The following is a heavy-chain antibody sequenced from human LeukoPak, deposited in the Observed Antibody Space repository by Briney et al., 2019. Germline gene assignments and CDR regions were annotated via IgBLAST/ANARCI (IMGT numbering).Heavy chain of an antibody. D-gene: IGHD5-24*01. CDR1: GFTFSSYA. Sequence: GGSLRLSCAASGFTFSSYAMHWVRQAPGKGLEWVAVISYDGSNKYYADSVKGRFTISRDNSKNTLYLQMNSLRAEDTAVYYCARVGDGYNLGGVDYWGQGTLVTVSS. V-gene: IGHV3-30*04. CDR3: ARVGDGYNLGGVDY. J-gene: IGHJ4*02. CDR2: ISYDGSNK.